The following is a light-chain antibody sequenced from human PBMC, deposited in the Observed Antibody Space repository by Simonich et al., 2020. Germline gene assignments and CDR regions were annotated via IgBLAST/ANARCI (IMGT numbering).Light chain of an antibody. J-gene: IGKJ2*01. CDR2: KVS. Sequence: DIVMTQTPLSLSVTPGQPASISCKSSQSLLHSDGKTYLYWYLQKPGQSPQLLIYKVSSRFSGVPDRFSGSGSGTDFTLKISRVEAEDVGVYYCMQGIHLTYTFGQGTKLEIK. CDR1: QSLLHSDGKTY. CDR3: MQGIHLTYT. V-gene: IGKV2-29*02.